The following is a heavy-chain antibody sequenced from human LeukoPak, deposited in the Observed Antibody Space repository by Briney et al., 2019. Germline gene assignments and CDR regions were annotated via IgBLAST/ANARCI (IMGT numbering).Heavy chain of an antibody. CDR3: ARAEYSNYVFDY. D-gene: IGHD4-4*01. CDR2: INPSGGST. CDR1: GYTFTSYY. Sequence: ASVKVSCKASGYTFTSYYMHWLRQAPGQGLEWMGIINPSGGSTSYAQKFQGRVTMTRDTSTSTVYMELSSLRSEDTAVYYCARAEYSNYVFDYWGQGTLVTVSS. V-gene: IGHV1-46*01. J-gene: IGHJ4*02.